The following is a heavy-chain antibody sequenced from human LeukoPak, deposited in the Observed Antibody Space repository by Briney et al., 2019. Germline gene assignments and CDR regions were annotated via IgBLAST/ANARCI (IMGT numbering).Heavy chain of an antibody. CDR1: GYTFISYG. CDR2: ISAYNRNT. CDR3: ARIIGLYYYDTNGYEYYFDY. D-gene: IGHD3-22*01. V-gene: IGHV1-18*01. J-gene: IGHJ4*02. Sequence: ASVKVSCKTSGYTFISYGFSWVRQAPGQGLEWMGWISAYNRNTNYAQELQGRVTMTADTSTSTAYMELRSLRPDDTAMYYCARIIGLYYYDTNGYEYYFDYWGQGTLVTVSS.